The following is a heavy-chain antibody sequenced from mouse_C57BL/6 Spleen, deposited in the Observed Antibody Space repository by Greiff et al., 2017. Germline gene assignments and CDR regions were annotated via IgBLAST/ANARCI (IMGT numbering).Heavy chain of an antibody. CDR1: GYTFTSYW. D-gene: IGHD4-1*01. V-gene: IGHV1-50*01. CDR3: ARGWDYWYFDV. CDR2: IDPSDSYT. Sequence: QVQLQQPGAELVKPGASVKLSCKASGYTFTSYWMQWVKQRPGQGLEWIGEIDPSDSYTNYNQKFKGKATLTVDTSSSTAYMQLSSLTSEHSAVYYCARGWDYWYFDVWGTGTTVTVSS. J-gene: IGHJ1*03.